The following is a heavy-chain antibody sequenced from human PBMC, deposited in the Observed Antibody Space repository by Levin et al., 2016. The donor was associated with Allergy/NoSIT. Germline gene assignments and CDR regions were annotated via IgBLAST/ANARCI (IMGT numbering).Heavy chain of an antibody. J-gene: IGHJ3*02. Sequence: WIRQPPGKGLVWVSRINSDGSSTSYADSVKGRFTISRDNAKNTLYLQMNSLRAEDTAVYYCARPRRVRVLLDAFDIWGQGTMVTVSS. D-gene: IGHD3-10*01. CDR3: ARPRRVRVLLDAFDI. V-gene: IGHV3-74*01. CDR2: INSDGSST.